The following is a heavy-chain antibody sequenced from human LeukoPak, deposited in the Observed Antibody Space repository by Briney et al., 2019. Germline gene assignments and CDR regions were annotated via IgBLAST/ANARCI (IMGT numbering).Heavy chain of an antibody. J-gene: IGHJ6*03. CDR3: AREMVVTLESAYMDV. V-gene: IGHV3-48*01. D-gene: IGHD4-23*01. CDR2: ISSRSSTI. Sequence: GGSLRVSCAASGFTFSTYSMNWVRQAPGKGLEWASYISSRSSTIYYADSVKGRFTISRDNAKNSLYLQMNSLRAEDTAVYYCAREMVVTLESAYMDVWGKGTTVTVSS. CDR1: GFTFSTYS.